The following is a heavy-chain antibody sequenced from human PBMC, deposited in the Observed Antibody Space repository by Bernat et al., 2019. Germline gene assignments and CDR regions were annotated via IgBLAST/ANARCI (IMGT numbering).Heavy chain of an antibody. V-gene: IGHV4-39*01. CDR1: GGSISSSSYY. CDR2: IYYSGST. CDR3: ASGVYYYDSSGYCLDY. D-gene: IGHD3-22*01. Sequence: QLQLQESGPGLVKPSETLSLTCTVSGGSISSSSYYWGWIRQPPGKGLEWIGSIYYSGSTYYNPSRKSRITISVDTSKNQFSLKLRTVTAADTAVYYCASGVYYYDSSGYCLDYWGQGTLVTVSS. J-gene: IGHJ4*02.